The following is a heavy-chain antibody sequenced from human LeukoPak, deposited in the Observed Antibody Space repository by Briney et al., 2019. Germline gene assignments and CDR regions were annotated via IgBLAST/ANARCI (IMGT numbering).Heavy chain of an antibody. CDR3: AREGGSGSYSAFDY. CDR2: INHSGST. D-gene: IGHD3-10*01. CDR1: GGSFSGYY. V-gene: IGHV4-34*01. Sequence: SETLSLTCAVYGGSFSGYYWSWIRQPPGKGLEWVGEINHSGSTNYNPSLKSRVTISVDTSKNQFSLKLSSVTAADTAVYYCAREGGSGSYSAFDYWGQGTLVTVSS. J-gene: IGHJ4*02.